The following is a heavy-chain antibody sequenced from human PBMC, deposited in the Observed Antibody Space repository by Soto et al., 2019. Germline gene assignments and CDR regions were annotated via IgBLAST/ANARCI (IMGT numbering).Heavy chain of an antibody. CDR3: TKNSAYDLDY. D-gene: IGHD5-12*01. J-gene: IGHJ4*02. CDR2: LHHGGST. Sequence: SETLSLTCDVSRYSINNNNWRSWVRQPPGGGLEWIGELHHGGSTNYNPSLESRVTFSVDISKNQFFLKLSSVTAADTAVYYCTKNSAYDLDYWGQGTLVTVSS. CDR1: RYSINNNNW. V-gene: IGHV4-4*02.